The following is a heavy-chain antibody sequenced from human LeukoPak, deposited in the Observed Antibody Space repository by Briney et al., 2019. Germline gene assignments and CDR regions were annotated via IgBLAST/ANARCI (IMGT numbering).Heavy chain of an antibody. V-gene: IGHV3-7*01. CDR1: GFTFSSYW. J-gene: IGHJ4*02. CDR2: IKQDGSEK. Sequence: GGSLRLSCAASGFTFSSYWMSWVRQAPGKGLEWVANIKQDGSEKYYVDSVKGRFTISRDNAKNSLYLQMNSLRAEDTAVYYCARARDSSGYFYNLGIFDYWGQGTLVTVSS. D-gene: IGHD3-22*01. CDR3: ARARDSSGYFYNLGIFDY.